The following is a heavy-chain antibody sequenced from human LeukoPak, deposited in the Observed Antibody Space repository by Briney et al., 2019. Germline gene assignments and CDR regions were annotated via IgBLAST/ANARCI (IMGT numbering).Heavy chain of an antibody. J-gene: IGHJ4*02. CDR3: ATDRVYRSSGRSWGFFDY. D-gene: IGHD6-19*01. CDR2: FDSENNKM. Sequence: GASVKVSCKISEYSLSDLSIHWVREAPGEGLEWMGGFDSENNKMVYSQKFQGRVTMTEDTSADTAYMELTSLRSEDTAVYFGATDRVYRSSGRSWGFFDYWGQGTLVIVSS. V-gene: IGHV1-24*01. CDR1: EYSLSDLS.